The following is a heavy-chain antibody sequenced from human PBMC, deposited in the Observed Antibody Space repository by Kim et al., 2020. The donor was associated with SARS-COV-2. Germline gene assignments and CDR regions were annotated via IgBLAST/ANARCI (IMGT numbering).Heavy chain of an antibody. CDR3: ARGPGEWPPTGEFDY. CDR1: GGSFSGYY. CDR2: INHSGST. V-gene: IGHV4-34*01. J-gene: IGHJ4*02. Sequence: SETLSLTCAVYGGSFSGYYWSWIRQPPGKGLEWIGEINHSGSTNYNPSLKSRVTISVDTSKNQFSLKLSSVTAADTAVYYCARGPGEWPPTGEFDYWGQGTLVTVSS. D-gene: IGHD3-10*01.